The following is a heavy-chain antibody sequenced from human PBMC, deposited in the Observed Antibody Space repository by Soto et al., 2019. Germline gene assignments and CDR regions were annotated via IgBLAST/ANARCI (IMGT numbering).Heavy chain of an antibody. J-gene: IGHJ4*02. V-gene: IGHV3-33*01. CDR2: ICYDGDKT. D-gene: IGHD3-10*01. CDR1: GFIFNDYG. Sequence: GGSLRLSCIASGFIFNDYGMHWVRQAPGKGLECVTGICYDGDKTYYADSVKGRVTISRDNSKNTLYLQMGSLRAEDMAVYHCARSMYYSSGSGSYIDFWGQGTLVTVSS. CDR3: ARSMYYSSGSGSYIDF.